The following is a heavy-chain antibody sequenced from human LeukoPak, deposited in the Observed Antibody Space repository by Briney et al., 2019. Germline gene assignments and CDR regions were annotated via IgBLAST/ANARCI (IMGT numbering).Heavy chain of an antibody. D-gene: IGHD4-17*01. CDR2: ISGSGGST. CDR1: GFTFSSYA. V-gene: IGHV3-23*01. J-gene: IGHJ4*02. Sequence: PGGSLRLSCAASGFTFSSYAMSWVRQAPGKGLEWVSAISGSGGSTYYADSVKGRFTISRDNSKNTLYLQMNSLRVEDTAVYYCAKDLPDYGDYIEGYWGQGTLVTVSS. CDR3: AKDLPDYGDYIEGY.